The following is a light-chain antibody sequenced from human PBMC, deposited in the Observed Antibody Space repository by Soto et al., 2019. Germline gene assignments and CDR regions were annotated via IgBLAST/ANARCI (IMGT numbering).Light chain of an antibody. CDR1: SSDVGGYNY. Sequence: QSVLTQPPSASGSPGQSVTISCTGTSSDVGGYNYVSWYQQHPGEAPKLMIYEVSKRPSGVPDRFSGSKSGNTASLPVSGLQAEDEADYYCSSYAGSNMWVFGTG. J-gene: IGLJ1*01. CDR2: EVS. V-gene: IGLV2-8*01. CDR3: SSYAGSNMWV.